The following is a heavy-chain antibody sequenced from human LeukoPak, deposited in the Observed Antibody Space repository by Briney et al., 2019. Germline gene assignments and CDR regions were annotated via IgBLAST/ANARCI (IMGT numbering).Heavy chain of an antibody. Sequence: SETLSLTCAVYGGSFSGYYWSWIRQPPGKGLEWIGEINHSGSTNYNPSLKSRVTISVDTSKNQFPLKLSSVTAADTAVYYCASRLRYSSSWSKEYFQHWGQGTLVTVSS. D-gene: IGHD6-13*01. V-gene: IGHV4-34*01. CDR3: ASRLRYSSSWSKEYFQH. CDR1: GGSFSGYY. J-gene: IGHJ1*01. CDR2: INHSGST.